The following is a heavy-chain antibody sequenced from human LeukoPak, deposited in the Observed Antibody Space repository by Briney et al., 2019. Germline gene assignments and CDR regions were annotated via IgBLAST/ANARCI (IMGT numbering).Heavy chain of an antibody. J-gene: IGHJ4*02. CDR3: ATAIAVAGTNY. V-gene: IGHV3-21*01. Sequence: GGSLRLSCAASGFTFSSYSMNWVRQAPGKGLEWVSPISSSSSYIYYADSVKGRFTVSRDNAKNSLYLQMNSLRAEDTAVYYCATAIAVAGTNYWGQGTLVTVSS. CDR2: ISSSSSYI. CDR1: GFTFSSYS. D-gene: IGHD6-19*01.